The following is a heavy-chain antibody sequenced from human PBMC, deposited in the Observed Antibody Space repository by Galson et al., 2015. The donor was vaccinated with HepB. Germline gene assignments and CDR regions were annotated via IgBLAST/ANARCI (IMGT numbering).Heavy chain of an antibody. D-gene: IGHD3/OR15-3a*01. CDR1: GFTFSSYA. J-gene: IGHJ3*02. CDR3: VKWTRAGDAFDI. CDR2: ISSNGGST. V-gene: IGHV3-64D*06. Sequence: SLRLSCAASGFTFSSYAMHWVRQAPGKGLEYVSAISSNGGSTYYADSVKGRFTISRDNSKNTLYLQMSSLRAEDTAVYYCVKWTRAGDAFDIWGQGTMVTVSS.